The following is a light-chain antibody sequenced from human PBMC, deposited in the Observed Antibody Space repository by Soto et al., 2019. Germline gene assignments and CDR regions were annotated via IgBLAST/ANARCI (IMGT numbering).Light chain of an antibody. V-gene: IGKV3-15*01. CDR3: QQYSNWPLT. CDR2: DAS. J-gene: IGKJ4*01. CDR1: QSVSSS. Sequence: TVMTQSPATLSVSPGERATLSYRASQSVSSSLAWYQQKPGQAPRLLIYDASTRATDVPARFSGSGSGTEFTLTVSSLQSEDFAVYHCQQYSNWPLTFGGGTKV.